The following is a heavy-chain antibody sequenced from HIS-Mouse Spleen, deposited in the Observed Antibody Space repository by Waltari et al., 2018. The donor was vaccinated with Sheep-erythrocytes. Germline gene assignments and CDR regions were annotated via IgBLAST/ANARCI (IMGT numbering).Heavy chain of an antibody. CDR2: ISYNGSNK. D-gene: IGHD1-26*01. Sequence: QVQLVESGGGGAPPGSSLGLSCAAARFTFRRYVMPGVRQAPGQGLEWVAVISYNGSNKYYADSVKGRFTISRDNSKNTLYLQMNSLRAEDTAVYYCARVSAGELKYYFDYWGQGTLVTVSS. CDR1: RFTFRRYV. CDR3: ARVSAGELKYYFDY. V-gene: IGHV3-30*04. J-gene: IGHJ4*02.